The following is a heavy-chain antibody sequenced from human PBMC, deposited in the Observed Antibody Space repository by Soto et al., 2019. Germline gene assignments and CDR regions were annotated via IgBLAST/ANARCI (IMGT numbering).Heavy chain of an antibody. J-gene: IGHJ6*03. Sequence: QVQLVQSGAEVKKPGSSVKVSCKASGGTFSSYTISWVRQAPGQGLEWMGRIIPILGIANYAQKFRGRVTITADKSTSTAYMGLSSLRSGDTAVYYGAREDIVVVPAADYYYMAVWGKGTTVTVSS. V-gene: IGHV1-69*08. CDR3: AREDIVVVPAADYYYMAV. CDR1: GGTFSSYT. D-gene: IGHD2-2*01. CDR2: IIPILGIA.